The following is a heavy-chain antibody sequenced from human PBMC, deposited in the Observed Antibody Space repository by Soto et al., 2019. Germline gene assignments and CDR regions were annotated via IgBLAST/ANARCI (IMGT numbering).Heavy chain of an antibody. CDR3: AHHSSSWYLSHFDY. V-gene: IGHV2-5*02. CDR1: GFSLSTSGVG. D-gene: IGHD6-13*01. Sequence: QITLKESGPTLVKPTQTLTLTCTFSGFSLSTSGVGVGWIRQPPGKALEWLALIYWDDDKRYSPSLKSRLTITKDTSKNQVVLTVTNMDPVDTATYYCAHHSSSWYLSHFDYWGQGTLVTVSS. CDR2: IYWDDDK. J-gene: IGHJ4*02.